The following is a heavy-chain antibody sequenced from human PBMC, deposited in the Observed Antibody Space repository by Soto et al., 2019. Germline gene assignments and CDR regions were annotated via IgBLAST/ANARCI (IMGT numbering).Heavy chain of an antibody. V-gene: IGHV3-23*01. D-gene: IGHD3-3*01. J-gene: IGHJ6*03. CDR1: GVTFSSYA. Sequence: PAGSLRLSCAASGVTFSSYAMSWAFQAPGKGLEWVSAISGSGGSTYYAASVKGRFTISRDNSKNTLYLQMNSLRAEDTAVYYCAKGQRVLRFLEWLLRNTYYYYYMDVWGKGTTVTVSS. CDR3: AKGQRVLRFLEWLLRNTYYYYYMDV. CDR2: ISGSGGST.